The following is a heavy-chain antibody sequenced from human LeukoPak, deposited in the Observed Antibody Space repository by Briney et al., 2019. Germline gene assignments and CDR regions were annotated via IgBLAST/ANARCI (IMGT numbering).Heavy chain of an antibody. CDR2: IIPILGIA. CDR3: ARDRSTLSAFDI. CDR1: GGTFSSYA. D-gene: IGHD3-16*02. Sequence: SVKVPCKASGGTFSSYAISWVRQAPGQGLEWMGRIIPILGIANYAQKFQGRVTITADKSTSTAYMELSSLRSEDTAVYYCARDRSTLSAFDIWGQGTMVTVSS. V-gene: IGHV1-69*04. J-gene: IGHJ3*02.